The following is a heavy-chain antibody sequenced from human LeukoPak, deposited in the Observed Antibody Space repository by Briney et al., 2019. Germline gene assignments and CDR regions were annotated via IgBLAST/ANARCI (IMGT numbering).Heavy chain of an antibody. CDR1: GGSVGSGAYY. D-gene: IGHD3-22*01. CDR2: IYYSGST. V-gene: IGHV4-61*08. Sequence: SETLSLTCTVSGGSVGSGAYYWSWIRQPPGKGLEWIGHIYYSGSTNYNPSLKSRVTISVDTSKNQFSLKLSSVTAADTAVYYCASPRSYYDSSGYYISWGQGTLVTVSS. CDR3: ASPRSYYDSSGYYIS. J-gene: IGHJ5*02.